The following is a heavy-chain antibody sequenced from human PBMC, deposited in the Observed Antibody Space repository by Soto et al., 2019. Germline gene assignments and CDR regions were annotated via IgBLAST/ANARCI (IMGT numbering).Heavy chain of an antibody. CDR3: ARDSPGRYYYYYMVV. J-gene: IGHJ6*03. D-gene: IGHD2-8*02. V-gene: IGHV1-3*01. CDR1: GYTFTSYA. CDR2: INAGNGNT. Sequence: ASVKVSCKASGYTFTSYAMHWVRQAPGQRLEWMGWINAGNGNTKYSQKFQGRVTITRDTSASTAYMELSSLRSEDTAVYYCARDSPGRYYYYYMVVWGKGTTVTVSS.